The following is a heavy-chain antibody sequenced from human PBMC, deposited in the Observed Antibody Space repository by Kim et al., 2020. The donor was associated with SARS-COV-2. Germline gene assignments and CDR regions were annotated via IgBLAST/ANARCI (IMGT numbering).Heavy chain of an antibody. CDR3: ARDPPVKQLPYNWFDP. CDR2: IYHSGST. J-gene: IGHJ5*02. D-gene: IGHD6-6*01. Sequence: SETLSLTCTVSGYSISSGYYWGWIRQPPGKGLEWIGSIYHSGSTYYNPSLKSRVTISVDTSKNQFSLKLSSVTAADTAVYYCARDPPVKQLPYNWFDPWGQGTLVTVSS. CDR1: GYSISSGYY. V-gene: IGHV4-38-2*02.